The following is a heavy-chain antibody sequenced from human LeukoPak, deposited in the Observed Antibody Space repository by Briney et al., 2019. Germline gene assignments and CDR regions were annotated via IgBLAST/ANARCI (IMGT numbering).Heavy chain of an antibody. V-gene: IGHV3-13*01. Sequence: GGSLRLSCAASGFTFSSYDMHWVRQATGKGLEWVSAIGTAGDTYYPGSVKGRFTISRENAKNSLYLQMNSLRAGDTAVYYCARGSYYYYVDVWGKGTTVTVSS. CDR1: GFTFSSYD. CDR2: IGTAGDT. CDR3: ARGSYYYYVDV. J-gene: IGHJ6*03.